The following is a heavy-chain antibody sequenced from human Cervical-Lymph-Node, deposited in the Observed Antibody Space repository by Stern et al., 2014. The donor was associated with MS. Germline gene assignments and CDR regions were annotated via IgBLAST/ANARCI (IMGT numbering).Heavy chain of an antibody. CDR3: AKGGSGSYLD. Sequence: VQLVESGGGVVQPGRSLRLSCAASGFVFRRDALHWVRQAPGKGLEWVALSSYDGRDKYYTDSVKGRFTVSRDNSNNTVDLEMNSLRLEDTAVYYCAKGGSGSYLDWGQGSLVTVSS. CDR1: GFVFRRDA. CDR2: SSYDGRDK. V-gene: IGHV3-30*04. D-gene: IGHD1-26*01. J-gene: IGHJ4*02.